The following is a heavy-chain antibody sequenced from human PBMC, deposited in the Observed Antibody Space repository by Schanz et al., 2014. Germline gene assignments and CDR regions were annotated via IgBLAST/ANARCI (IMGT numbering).Heavy chain of an antibody. CDR2: INSDGTTT. CDR1: GFTFSSYA. J-gene: IGHJ6*03. D-gene: IGHD5-12*01. Sequence: VQLVESGGGVVQPGRSLRLSCAASGFTFSSYAMSWVRQAPGKGLVWVSHINSDGTTTTYADSVKGRFTISRDNAKNSLYLQMNSLRAEDTAVYYCARVDSGYDSHLYYYYYYMDVWATGITVIVSS. CDR3: ARVDSGYDSHLYYYYYYMDV. V-gene: IGHV3-74*01.